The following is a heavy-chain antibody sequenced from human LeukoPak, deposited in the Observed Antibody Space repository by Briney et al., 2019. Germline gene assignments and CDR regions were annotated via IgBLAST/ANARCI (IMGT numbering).Heavy chain of an antibody. V-gene: IGHV1-69*01. CDR3: ARTTVVTPSSHAFDI. CDR2: IIPIFGTA. J-gene: IGHJ3*02. CDR1: GYSFTSYW. D-gene: IGHD4-23*01. Sequence: KISCRGSGYSFTSYWIGWVRQAPGQGLEWMGGIIPIFGTANYAQKFQGRVTIIADESTGTDYISLSSLTSEDTAVYYCARTTVVTPSSHAFDIWGQGTMVTVSS.